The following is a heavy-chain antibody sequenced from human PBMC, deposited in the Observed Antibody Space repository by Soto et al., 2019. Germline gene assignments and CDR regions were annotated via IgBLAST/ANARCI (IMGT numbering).Heavy chain of an antibody. V-gene: IGHV1-3*01. CDR3: RRTLVVATPADY. CDR1: GYTFTSYA. Sequence: QVQLVQSGAEVKKPGASVKVSCKASGYTFTSYAMHWVRQAPGQRLEWMGWINAGNGNTKYSQKFQGRVTITRDTSASTAYMELSSLRSEDTAVYCFRRTLVVATPADYGGQGILFTVAS. D-gene: IGHD1-26*01. CDR2: INAGNGNT. J-gene: IGHJ4*02.